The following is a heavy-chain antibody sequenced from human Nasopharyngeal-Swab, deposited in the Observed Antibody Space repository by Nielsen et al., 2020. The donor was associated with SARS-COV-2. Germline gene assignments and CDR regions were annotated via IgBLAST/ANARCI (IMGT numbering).Heavy chain of an antibody. CDR1: GYSFTSYW. Sequence: GESLKISCKGSGYSFTSYWIGWVRQMPGKGLEWMGIIYPSDSDTRYSPSFQGQVTISADKSISTAYLQWSSLKASDTAMYYCARLTVVVPAAPGALDYWGQGTLVTVSS. V-gene: IGHV5-51*01. CDR2: IYPSDSDT. CDR3: ARLTVVVPAAPGALDY. J-gene: IGHJ4*02. D-gene: IGHD2-2*01.